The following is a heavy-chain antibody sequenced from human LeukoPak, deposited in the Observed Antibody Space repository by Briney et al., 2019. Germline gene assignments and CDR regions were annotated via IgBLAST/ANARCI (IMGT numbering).Heavy chain of an antibody. CDR1: GFTFSSYG. J-gene: IGHJ4*02. D-gene: IGHD3-9*01. CDR3: ARGEYGIYYDTHGPTYYFDY. V-gene: IGHV3-30*03. CDR2: ISYDGSNK. Sequence: QPGGSLRLSCAASGFTFSSYGMHWVRQTPGKGLEWVAVISYDGSNKYYADSVKGRFTISRDNSKNTLYLQMNSLRAEDTAVYYCARGEYGIYYDTHGPTYYFDYWGQGTLVTVSS.